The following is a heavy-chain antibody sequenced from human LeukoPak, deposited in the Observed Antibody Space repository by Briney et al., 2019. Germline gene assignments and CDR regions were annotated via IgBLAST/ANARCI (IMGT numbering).Heavy chain of an antibody. CDR2: ISYSGNT. Sequence: SETLSLTCTVSGDSISSSSYYWGWIRQPPGKGLEWIGSISYSGNTYYNPSLKSRVTISVDTSKNQFSLKLSSVTAADTAVYYCARDDGSGWYTVFDYWGQGTLVTVSS. J-gene: IGHJ4*02. D-gene: IGHD6-19*01. CDR3: ARDDGSGWYTVFDY. V-gene: IGHV4-39*07. CDR1: GDSISSSSYY.